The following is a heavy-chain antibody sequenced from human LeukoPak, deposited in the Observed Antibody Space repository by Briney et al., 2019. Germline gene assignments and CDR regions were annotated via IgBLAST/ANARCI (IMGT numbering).Heavy chain of an antibody. CDR2: IYYSGST. Sequence: SETLSLTCTVSRGSISSYYWSWIRQPPGKGLEWLGYIYYSGSTNYNPSLKSRVTISVDTSKSQFSLKLSSVTAADTAVYYCARGPRYCSSTSCYINWFDPWGQGTLVTVSS. CDR3: ARGPRYCSSTSCYINWFDP. V-gene: IGHV4-59*08. CDR1: RGSISSYY. J-gene: IGHJ5*02. D-gene: IGHD2-2*02.